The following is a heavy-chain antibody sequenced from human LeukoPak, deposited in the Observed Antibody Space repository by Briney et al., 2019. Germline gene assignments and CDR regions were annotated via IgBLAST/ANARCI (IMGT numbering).Heavy chain of an antibody. CDR3: ARVSPSSGWNYGIDV. CDR2: INPNSGGT. D-gene: IGHD6-19*01. Sequence: ASVKVSCKASGYTFTGYYMHWVRQAPGQGLEWMGRINPNSGGTNYAQKFQGRVTMTRDTSISTAYMELSRLRSDDTAVYYCARVSPSSGWNYGIDVWGQGTTVTVSS. J-gene: IGHJ6*02. V-gene: IGHV1-2*06. CDR1: GYTFTGYY.